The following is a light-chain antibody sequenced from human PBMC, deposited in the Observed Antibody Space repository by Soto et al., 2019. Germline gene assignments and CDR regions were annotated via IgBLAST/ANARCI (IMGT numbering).Light chain of an antibody. CDR2: KAS. J-gene: IGKJ5*01. CDR1: QSISAW. Sequence: DIQMTQSPSTLSASVGERVTITCRASQSISAWLAWYQQKPGKAPKLLIYKASNVESGVPSRFSGSGSGTEFTLTISSLQPVDFATYYCQQYHSYPLTFGQGTRLEI. V-gene: IGKV1-5*03. CDR3: QQYHSYPLT.